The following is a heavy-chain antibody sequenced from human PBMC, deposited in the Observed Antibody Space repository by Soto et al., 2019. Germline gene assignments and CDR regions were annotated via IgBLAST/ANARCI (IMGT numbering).Heavy chain of an antibody. CDR3: ARERTGTTSMDV. Sequence: QVQLVQSGAEVKKPGASVKVSCKASGYTFTSYDINWVRQATGQGLEWMGWMNPNSGNTGYAQKFRGRVTMTRNTSISTAYLQLSSLRSEDTAVYYCARERTGTTSMDVWGQGTTVTVSS. V-gene: IGHV1-8*01. D-gene: IGHD1-1*01. CDR1: GYTFTSYD. J-gene: IGHJ6*02. CDR2: MNPNSGNT.